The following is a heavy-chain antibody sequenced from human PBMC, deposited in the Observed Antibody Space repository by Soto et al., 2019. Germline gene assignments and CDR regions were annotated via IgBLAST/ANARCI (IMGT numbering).Heavy chain of an antibody. CDR2: ISGGGGST. CDR3: AKVLRGGAMPGPDY. Sequence: PGGSLRLSCASSAFTFMNHWMHWVRQAPGKGLEWVSAISGGGGSTYYADSVKGRFTISRDNSKNTLYLQMNSLRAEDTAVYYCAKVLRGGAMPGPDYWGQGTLVTVSS. D-gene: IGHD3-16*01. CDR1: AFTFMNHW. V-gene: IGHV3-23*01. J-gene: IGHJ4*02.